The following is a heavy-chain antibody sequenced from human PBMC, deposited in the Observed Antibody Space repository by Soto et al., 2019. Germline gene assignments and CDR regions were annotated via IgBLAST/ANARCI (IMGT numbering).Heavy chain of an antibody. Sequence: QVQLQESGPGLVKPSETLSLTCNVSGGSISSYYWSWIRQPPGKGLEWIGYIYYTGSTNYNPSLESRATISVDTSKNQFSRKLSSVTAADTAVYYCARPVSSGSYSGAFDIWGQGTMVTVSS. CDR3: ARPVSSGSYSGAFDI. CDR1: GGSISSYY. J-gene: IGHJ3*02. CDR2: IYYTGST. D-gene: IGHD1-26*01. V-gene: IGHV4-59*08.